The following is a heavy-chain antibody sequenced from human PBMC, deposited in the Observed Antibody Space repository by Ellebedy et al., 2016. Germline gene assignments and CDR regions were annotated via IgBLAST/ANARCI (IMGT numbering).Heavy chain of an antibody. V-gene: IGHV1-18*01. CDR2: ISAYNGNT. D-gene: IGHD6-13*01. J-gene: IGHJ4*02. Sequence: ASVKVSCXASGYTFTSYGISWVRQAPGQGLEWMGWISAYNGNTNYAQKLQGRVTMTTDTSTSTAYMELRSLRSDDTAVYYCARVGQQLVQRLDYFDYWGQGTLVTVSS. CDR3: ARVGQQLVQRLDYFDY. CDR1: GYTFTSYG.